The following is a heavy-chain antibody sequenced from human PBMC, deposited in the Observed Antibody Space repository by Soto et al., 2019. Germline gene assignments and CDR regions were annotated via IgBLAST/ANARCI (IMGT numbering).Heavy chain of an antibody. CDR3: AKGYFDWLLWFDY. J-gene: IGHJ4*02. V-gene: IGHV3-23*01. Sequence: LRLSCAASGFTFSSYAMSWVRQAPGEGLEWVSAISGSGGSTYYADSVKGRFAISRDNSKNTLYLQMNSLRAEDTAVYYCAKGYFDWLLWFDYWGQGTLVTVSS. D-gene: IGHD3-9*01. CDR2: ISGSGGST. CDR1: GFTFSSYA.